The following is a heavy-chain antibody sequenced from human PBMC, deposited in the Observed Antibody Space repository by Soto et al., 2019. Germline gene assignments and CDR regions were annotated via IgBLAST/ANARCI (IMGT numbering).Heavy chain of an antibody. V-gene: IGHV1-18*01. J-gene: IGHJ4*02. CDR2: ISAYNGNT. D-gene: IGHD3-9*01. Sequence: QVQLVQSGAAMKKPGASVKVSCKASGYTFTSYGINWVRQAPGQGVEWMGWISAYNGNTNYAQKFQGRVTMTTDTSTSTAYMELRSLRSDDTAVYYCARESILTGYHPLDYWGQGSLVTVSS. CDR1: GYTFTSYG. CDR3: ARESILTGYHPLDY.